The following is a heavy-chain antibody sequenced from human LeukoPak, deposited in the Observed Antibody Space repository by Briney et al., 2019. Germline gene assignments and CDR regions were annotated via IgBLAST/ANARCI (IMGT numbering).Heavy chain of an antibody. CDR2: IYSGGST. CDR3: ARGRDDMFGGYDYFDY. V-gene: IGHV3-66*01. D-gene: IGHD5-12*01. CDR1: GFTVSSNS. J-gene: IGHJ4*02. Sequence: GGSLRLSCAASGFTVSSNSMSWVRQAPGKGLEWVSAIYSGGSTDYADSVKGRFTISRDNSKNTLYLQMNSLRAEDTAVYYCARGRDDMFGGYDYFDYRGQGTLVTVSS.